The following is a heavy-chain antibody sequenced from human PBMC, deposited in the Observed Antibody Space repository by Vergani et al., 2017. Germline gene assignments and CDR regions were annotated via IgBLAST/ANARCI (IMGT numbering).Heavy chain of an antibody. CDR3: ARDSTKTYAMDG. CDR2: IWYDGSNK. Sequence: VQLVESGGGLVQPGGSLRLSCAASGFTFSSYGMHWVRQAPGKGLEWVAVIWYDGSNKYYADSVKGRFTISRDNSKNTLYLQMNSLRAEDTAVYYCARDSTKTYAMDGGGQGTTVTVYS. J-gene: IGHJ6*02. CDR1: GFTFSSYG. V-gene: IGHV3-33*01.